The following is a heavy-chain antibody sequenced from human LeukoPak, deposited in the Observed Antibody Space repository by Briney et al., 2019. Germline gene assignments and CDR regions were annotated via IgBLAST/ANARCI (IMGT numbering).Heavy chain of an antibody. CDR3: ARAGLRFLIDY. V-gene: IGHV1-69*02. D-gene: IGHD3-3*01. J-gene: IGHJ4*02. Sequence: SVKVSCKASGGTFSSYTISWVRQAPGQGLEWMGRIIPILGIANYAQKFQGRVTITADESTSTAYMELSSLRSEDTAVYYCARAGLRFLIDYWGQGTLVTVSS. CDR1: GGTFSSYT. CDR2: IIPILGIA.